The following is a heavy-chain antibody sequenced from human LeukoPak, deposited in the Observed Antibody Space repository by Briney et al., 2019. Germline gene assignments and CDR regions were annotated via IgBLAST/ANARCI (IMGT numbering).Heavy chain of an antibody. V-gene: IGHV3-48*04. CDR1: GFTFEHYT. CDR2: VSQSGITI. D-gene: IGHD3-10*01. J-gene: IGHJ4*02. CDR3: AREGHTYGSDY. Sequence: GGSLRLSCSASGFTFEHYTLHWVRQAPGKGLEWVSYVSQSGITIYYADSVKGRFTISRDNGKNSLYLQMNSLRAEDTGMYYCAREGHTYGSDYWGQGTLVTVSS.